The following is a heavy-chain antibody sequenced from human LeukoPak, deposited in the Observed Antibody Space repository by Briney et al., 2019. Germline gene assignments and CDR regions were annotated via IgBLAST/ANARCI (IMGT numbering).Heavy chain of an antibody. CDR3: ARASSGTYYTFDY. V-gene: IGHV4-4*07. CDR2: IYSSGST. D-gene: IGHD3-10*01. CDR1: GGSISSYY. Sequence: SETLSLTCTVSGGSISSYYWSWIRQPAGKGLEWIGRIYSSGSTNYNAALKSRVTMSVDSSRNQFSLKLSSVTAADTAVYYCARASSGTYYTFDYWGQGTLVTVSS. J-gene: IGHJ4*02.